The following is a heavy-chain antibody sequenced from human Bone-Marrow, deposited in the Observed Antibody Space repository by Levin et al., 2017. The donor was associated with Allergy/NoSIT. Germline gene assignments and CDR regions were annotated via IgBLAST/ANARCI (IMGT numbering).Heavy chain of an antibody. CDR1: GASIHSTNYY. CDR2: IYYNSYT. J-gene: IGHJ5*02. CDR3: ARLADNWNVNWFDP. Sequence: SQALSLPCTVSGASIHSTNYYWGWIRQPPGKGLEWIGTIYYNSYTYYNPSLKSRVTISKDTSKNQFSLKLSSVTAADTAVYYCARLADNWNVNWFDPWGQGTLVTVSS. D-gene: IGHD1-20*01. V-gene: IGHV4-39*07.